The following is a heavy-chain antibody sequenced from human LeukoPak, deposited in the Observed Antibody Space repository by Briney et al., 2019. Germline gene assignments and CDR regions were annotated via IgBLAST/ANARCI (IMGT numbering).Heavy chain of an antibody. D-gene: IGHD3-9*01. CDR3: AKDRGGLRYFDWLLYTVFDY. Sequence: WIRQAPGKGLEWVSAISGSGGSTYYADSVKGRFTISRDNSKNTLYLQMNSLRAEDTAVYYCAKDRGGLRYFDWLLYTVFDYWGQGTLVTVSS. J-gene: IGHJ4*02. CDR2: ISGSGGST. V-gene: IGHV3-23*01.